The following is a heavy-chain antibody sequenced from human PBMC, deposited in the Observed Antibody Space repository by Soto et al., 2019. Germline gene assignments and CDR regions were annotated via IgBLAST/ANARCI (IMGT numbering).Heavy chain of an antibody. CDR3: ASGYDFWSGYPNFDY. CDR1: GYTFTSYG. D-gene: IGHD3-3*01. J-gene: IGHJ4*02. Sequence: ASVKVSCKASGYTFTSYGISWVRQAPGQGLEWMGWISAYNGKTNYAQKLQGRVTMTTDTSTSTAYMELRSLRSDDTAVYYCASGYDFWSGYPNFDYWGQGTLVTVSS. CDR2: ISAYNGKT. V-gene: IGHV1-18*01.